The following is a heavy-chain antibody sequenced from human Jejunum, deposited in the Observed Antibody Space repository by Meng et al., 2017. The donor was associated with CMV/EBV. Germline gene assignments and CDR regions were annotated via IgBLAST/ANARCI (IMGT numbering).Heavy chain of an antibody. V-gene: IGHV3-23*01. CDR3: AKVGSYNHLDY. D-gene: IGHD1-14*01. CDR2: MSGSGTNT. CDR1: GFPFRTYG. J-gene: IGHJ4*02. Sequence: AASGFPFRTYGMSWVSQAPGKGLEWVSTMSGSGTNTYNADSVKGRFTISRDNSKNTLFLQMNSLRAEDTAAYYCAKVGSYNHLDYWGQGPLVTVSS.